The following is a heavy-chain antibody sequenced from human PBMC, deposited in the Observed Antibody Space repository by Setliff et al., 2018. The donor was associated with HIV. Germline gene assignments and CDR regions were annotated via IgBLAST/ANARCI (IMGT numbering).Heavy chain of an antibody. CDR3: ARAKTSGTYYGWSY. CDR1: GFTFSDYY. D-gene: IGHD1-26*01. V-gene: IGHV3-11*01. Sequence: VGSLRLSCAASGFTFSDYYMTWIRQAPGKGLEWISYISNSRTTTSYADSVKGRFTISRDNAKSSLYLQMNSLRAEDTAVYYCARAKTSGTYYGWSYWGQGTLVTVSS. CDR2: ISNSRTTT. J-gene: IGHJ4*02.